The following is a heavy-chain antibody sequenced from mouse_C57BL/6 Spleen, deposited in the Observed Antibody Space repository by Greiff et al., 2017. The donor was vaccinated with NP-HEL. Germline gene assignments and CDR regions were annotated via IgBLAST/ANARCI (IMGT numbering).Heavy chain of an antibody. CDR1: GYTFTSYW. Sequence: VQLQQSGAELVKPGASVKLSCKASGYTFTSYWMQWVKQRPGQGLEWIGEIDPSDSYTNYNQKFKGKATLTVDTSSSTAYMQLSSLTSEDSAVYYCARSVDWYFDVWGTGTTVTVSS. V-gene: IGHV1-50*01. CDR2: IDPSDSYT. CDR3: ARSVDWYFDV. J-gene: IGHJ1*03.